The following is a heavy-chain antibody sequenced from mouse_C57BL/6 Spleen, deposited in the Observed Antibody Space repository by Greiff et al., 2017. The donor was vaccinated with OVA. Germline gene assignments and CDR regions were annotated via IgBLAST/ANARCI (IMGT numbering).Heavy chain of an antibody. J-gene: IGHJ2*01. CDR1: GYTFTSYW. CDR3: ARYDYSNYEEVDY. D-gene: IGHD2-5*01. Sequence: QVQLQQPGAELVKPGASVKLSCKASGYTFTSYWMHWVKQRPGQGLEWIGMIHPNSGSTNYNEKFKSKATLTVDKSSSTAYMQLSILTSEDSAVYYCARYDYSNYEEVDYWGQGTTLTVSS. CDR2: IHPNSGST. V-gene: IGHV1-64*01.